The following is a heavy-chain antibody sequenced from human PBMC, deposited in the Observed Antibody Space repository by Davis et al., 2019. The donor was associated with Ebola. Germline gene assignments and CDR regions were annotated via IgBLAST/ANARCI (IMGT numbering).Heavy chain of an antibody. V-gene: IGHV3-21*04. CDR3: AKDTSNIWFDI. J-gene: IGHJ3*02. CDR1: GVTFSDYS. CDR2: ISSSSSYI. Sequence: GEFLKTSCAASGVTFSDYSMNWVRQAPGKGLEWVSSISSSSSYIYYADSVKGRFTISRDNAKNSLYLQMNGLRVEDTAIYYCAKDTSNIWFDIWGQGTNVNVSS. D-gene: IGHD1-26*01.